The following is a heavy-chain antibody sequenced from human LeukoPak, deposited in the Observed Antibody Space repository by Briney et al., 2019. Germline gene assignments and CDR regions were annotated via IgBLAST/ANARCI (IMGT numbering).Heavy chain of an antibody. CDR3: ARVVIGAFWSGWDGYYYYMDV. D-gene: IGHD3-3*01. CDR1: GGSISSYY. J-gene: IGHJ6*03. V-gene: IGHV4-59*01. CDR2: IYYSGST. Sequence: PSETLSLTCTVSGGSISSYYWSWIRQPPGKGLEWIGYIYYSGSTNYNPSLKSRVTISVDTSKNQFSLKLSSVTAADTAVYYCARVVIGAFWSGWDGYYYYMDVWGKGTTVTVSS.